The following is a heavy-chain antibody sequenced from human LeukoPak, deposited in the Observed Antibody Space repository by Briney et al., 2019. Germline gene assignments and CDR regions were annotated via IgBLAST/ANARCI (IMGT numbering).Heavy chain of an antibody. D-gene: IGHD4-11*01. J-gene: IGHJ4*02. CDR3: AKGDAYSKGGYFDY. Sequence: GGSLRLSCAASGFTFSSYAMSWVRQAPGKGLEWVSAIGGSGGSTYYADSVKGRFTISRDNSKNTLYLQMNSLRAEDTAVYYCAKGDAYSKGGYFDYWGQGTLVTVSS. CDR1: GFTFSSYA. CDR2: IGGSGGST. V-gene: IGHV3-23*01.